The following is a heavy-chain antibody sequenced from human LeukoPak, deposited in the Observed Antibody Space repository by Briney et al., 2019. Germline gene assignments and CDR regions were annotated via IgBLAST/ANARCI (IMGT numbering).Heavy chain of an antibody. Sequence: PGGSLRLSCAASGFTFSGYAMSWVRQAPGKGLEWVSAISGSGGSTYYADSVKGRFTISRDNSKNTLCLQMNSLRAEDTAVYYCAKDRETVRGVIFDYWGQGTLVTVSS. CDR3: AKDRETVRGVIFDY. J-gene: IGHJ4*02. CDR2: ISGSGGST. D-gene: IGHD3-10*01. V-gene: IGHV3-23*01. CDR1: GFTFSGYA.